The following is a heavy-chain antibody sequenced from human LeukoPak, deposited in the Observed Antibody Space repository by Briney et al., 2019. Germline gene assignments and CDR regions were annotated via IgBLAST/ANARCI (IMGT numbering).Heavy chain of an antibody. CDR1: GFTFSNAW. V-gene: IGHV3-15*01. J-gene: IGHJ6*02. CDR3: TTELYGSGSYYYYGMDV. Sequence: GGTLRLSCAVSGFTFSNAWVSWVRDAPGKGLECGGRIKSKTDGGTTDYGAPVKGKFTISRDDSKNTLYLQMNSLKTEDTAVYYCTTELYGSGSYYYYGMDVWGQGTTVTVSS. CDR2: IKSKTDGGTT. D-gene: IGHD3-10*01.